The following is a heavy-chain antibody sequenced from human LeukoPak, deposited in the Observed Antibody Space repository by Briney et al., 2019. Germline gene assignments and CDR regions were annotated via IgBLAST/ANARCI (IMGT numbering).Heavy chain of an antibody. J-gene: IGHJ3*02. CDR2: IYYSGST. D-gene: IGHD3-10*01. Sequence: SETLSLTCAVSGGSISSSSYYWGWIREPPGKGLVWIGSIYYSGSTYYNPSLKSRVTISVDTSKNQFSLKLSSVTAADTAVYYCASVSGSYYNDAFDIWGQGTMVTVSS. CDR3: ASVSGSYYNDAFDI. CDR1: GGSISSSSYY. V-gene: IGHV4-39*01.